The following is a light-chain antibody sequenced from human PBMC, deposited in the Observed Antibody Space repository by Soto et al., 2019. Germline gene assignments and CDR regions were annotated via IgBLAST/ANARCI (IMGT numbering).Light chain of an antibody. CDR3: CSYAGSRKV. CDR1: SSDVGSYNL. Sequence: QSALTQPASVSGSPGQSITISCTGTSSDVGSYNLVSWYQQHPGKAPKLMIYEGSKRPSGVSNRFSGSKSGNTASLTISGPQAEDEADYYCCSYAGSRKVFGTGTKLTVL. V-gene: IGLV2-23*01. CDR2: EGS. J-gene: IGLJ1*01.